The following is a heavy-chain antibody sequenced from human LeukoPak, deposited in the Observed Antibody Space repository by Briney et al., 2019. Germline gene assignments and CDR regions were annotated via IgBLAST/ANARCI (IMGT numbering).Heavy chain of an antibody. J-gene: IGHJ4*02. V-gene: IGHV3-23*01. CDR3: ANRAIPNAMIYFDY. CDR2: ISGSGGTT. CDR1: GFTFSRYA. Sequence: GGSLRLSCAASGFTFSRYAMSWVRRAPGKGLEWVSTISGSGGTTYNADSVKGRFTISRDNSKSTLYLQMNSLRAEDTAVYYCANRAIPNAMIYFDYWGQGTLVTVSS. D-gene: IGHD2-2*01.